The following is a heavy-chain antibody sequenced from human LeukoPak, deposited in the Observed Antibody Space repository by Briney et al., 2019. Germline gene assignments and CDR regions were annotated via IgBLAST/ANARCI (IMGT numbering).Heavy chain of an antibody. Sequence: PGGSLRLSCAASGFIFSTYSMNWVRQAPGKGLEWVSSIMRSSTYTYYADSVKGRFTISRDNARNSLYLQMSSLTAEDTAVYYCARVASRDAYNYDFDYWGQGTLVT. D-gene: IGHD5-24*01. CDR3: ARVASRDAYNYDFDY. V-gene: IGHV3-21*01. CDR2: IMRSSTYT. CDR1: GFIFSTYS. J-gene: IGHJ4*02.